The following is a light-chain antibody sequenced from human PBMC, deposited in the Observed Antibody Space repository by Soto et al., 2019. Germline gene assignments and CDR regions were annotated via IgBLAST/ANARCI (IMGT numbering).Light chain of an antibody. CDR2: AAS. CDR3: QQSYSTPRT. Sequence: DRQMTQSPSSLSASVGDRVTITCRASQSISSYLNWYHQKPGKAPKLLIYAASSLQSGVPSRFSGSGSGTDFTLTISSLQPEDFATYYCQQSYSTPRTFGQGTKVEIK. J-gene: IGKJ1*01. V-gene: IGKV1-39*01. CDR1: QSISSY.